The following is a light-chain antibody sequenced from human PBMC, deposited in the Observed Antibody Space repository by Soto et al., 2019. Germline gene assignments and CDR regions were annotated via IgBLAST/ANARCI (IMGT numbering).Light chain of an antibody. CDR2: AAS. V-gene: IGKV1-39*01. Sequence: DIQMTQSPSSLSASVGVRVTITCRASQSISSYLNWYQQKPGKAPTLLIYAASTLQSGVSSRFSGSGSGTDFTLTISRLQPEDFAPYYGQQCYSTPPYTFGQGTKREIK. CDR3: QQCYSTPPYT. J-gene: IGKJ2*01. CDR1: QSISSY.